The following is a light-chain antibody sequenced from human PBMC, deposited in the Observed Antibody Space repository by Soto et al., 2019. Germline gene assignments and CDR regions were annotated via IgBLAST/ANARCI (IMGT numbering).Light chain of an antibody. CDR1: SSNIGRNY. J-gene: IGLJ2*01. V-gene: IGLV1-47*02. Sequence: QSVLTQPPSASGTPGQRVTFSCSGSSSNIGRNYVCWYQQFPGAAPKLLIYNNNQRPSGVPDRFSGSKSGASASLAISGLRSEDEADYYCATWDDSLLSVVFGGGTQLTVL. CDR2: NNN. CDR3: ATWDDSLLSVV.